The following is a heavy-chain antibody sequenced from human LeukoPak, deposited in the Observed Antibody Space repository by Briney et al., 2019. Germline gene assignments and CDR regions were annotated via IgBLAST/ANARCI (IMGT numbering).Heavy chain of an antibody. J-gene: IGHJ3*02. V-gene: IGHV3-7*01. CDR1: GFSFSTHW. CDR2: IRQDGSVI. CDR3: AGDEGWTFDI. D-gene: IGHD5-24*01. Sequence: GGSLRLSCAASGFSFSTHWMSWFRQAPGKGLEWVALIRQDGSVIHYVDSVKGRFTISRDNAKNSLSLQMNSLRADDTAVYYCAGDEGWTFDIWGQGTKVTVSS.